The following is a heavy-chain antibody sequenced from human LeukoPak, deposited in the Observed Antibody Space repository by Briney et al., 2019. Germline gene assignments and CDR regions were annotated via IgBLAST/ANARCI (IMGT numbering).Heavy chain of an antibody. CDR2: IYHSGST. D-gene: IGHD1-7*01. V-gene: IGHV4-30-2*01. Sequence: SQTLSLTCAVSGCSINSGGYSWSWIRQPPGKGLEWIGYIYHSGSTYCNPSLKSRVTISVDRSKNQFSLKLSSVTAADTAVYYCARVWNYCYFDYWGQGTLVTVSS. J-gene: IGHJ4*02. CDR3: ARVWNYCYFDY. CDR1: GCSINSGGYS.